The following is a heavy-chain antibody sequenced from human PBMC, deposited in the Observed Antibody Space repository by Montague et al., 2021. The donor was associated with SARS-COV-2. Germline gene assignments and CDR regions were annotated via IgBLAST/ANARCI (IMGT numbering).Heavy chain of an antibody. CDR2: INQDGSEK. D-gene: IGHD1/OR15-1a*01. J-gene: IGHJ4*02. V-gene: IGHV3-7*01. CDR3: AKGGPLIWNKPDY. Sequence: SLRLSCAASGFRFVNYWMSWVRQAPGKGLEWVANINQDGSEKYYXXSLRGRFTISRDNARNSLFLQMDRLRADDTAVYYCAKGGPLIWNKPDYWGQGTLVAVSS. CDR1: GFRFVNYW.